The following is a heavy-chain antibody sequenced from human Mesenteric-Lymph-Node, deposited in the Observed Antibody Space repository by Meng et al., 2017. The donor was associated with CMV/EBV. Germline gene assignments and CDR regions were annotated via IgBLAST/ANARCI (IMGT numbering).Heavy chain of an antibody. Sequence: SQTLSLTCTVSGDSIRNYYWSWIRQPPGKGLEWIGYMFYSGSANYNPSLKSRVTISVDTSKNQFSLRLTSVTAADTAVYYCARGSGAVAAPRWFDPWGQGTLVTVSS. D-gene: IGHD6-19*01. CDR1: GDSIRNYY. V-gene: IGHV4-59*01. CDR2: MFYSGSA. CDR3: ARGSGAVAAPRWFDP. J-gene: IGHJ5*02.